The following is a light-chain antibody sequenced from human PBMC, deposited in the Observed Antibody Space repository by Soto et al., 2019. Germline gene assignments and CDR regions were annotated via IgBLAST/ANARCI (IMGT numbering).Light chain of an antibody. J-gene: IGKJ2*01. CDR2: AAS. CDR1: ESVGSS. V-gene: IGKV3-15*01. Sequence: EIVMTQSPATLSVSPGERATLSCRASESVGSSLVWYQQKPGQAPRLLIYAASTRAPAIPARISGSGSGTESALTSGNHRAGDVPAYYCQQYNNWPGTFGRGTKLEIK. CDR3: QQYNNWPGT.